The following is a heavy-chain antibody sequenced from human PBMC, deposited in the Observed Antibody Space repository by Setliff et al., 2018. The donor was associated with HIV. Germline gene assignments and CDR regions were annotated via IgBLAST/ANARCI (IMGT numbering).Heavy chain of an antibody. CDR2: IYSSGST. CDR1: GGSISSGTNY. CDR3: AKDISIVVVPAARGDWFDP. Sequence: PSETLSLTCSVSGGSISSGTNYWSWIRQPAGKGLEWIGRIYSSGSTNYNPSLKSRVTLTRDTSTSTVYMELNSLRAEDTAVYYCAKDISIVVVPAARGDWFDPWGQGTLVTVSS. J-gene: IGHJ5*02. D-gene: IGHD2-2*01. V-gene: IGHV4-61*02.